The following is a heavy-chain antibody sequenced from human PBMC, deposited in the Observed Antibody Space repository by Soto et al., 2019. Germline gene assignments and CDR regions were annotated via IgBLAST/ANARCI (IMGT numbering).Heavy chain of an antibody. D-gene: IGHD3-9*01. V-gene: IGHV1-46*01. J-gene: IGHJ4*02. Sequence: ASVKVSFKASGYTFTSYYMHWVRQAPGQGLEWMGIINPSGGSTSYAQKFQGRVTMTRDTSTSTVYMELSSLRSEDTAVYYCARGGTYYDILTGYFFDYWGQGTLVTVSS. CDR1: GYTFTSYY. CDR3: ARGGTYYDILTGYFFDY. CDR2: INPSGGST.